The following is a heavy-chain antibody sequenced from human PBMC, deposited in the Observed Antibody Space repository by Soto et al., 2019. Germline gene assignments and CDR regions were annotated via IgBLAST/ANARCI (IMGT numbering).Heavy chain of an antibody. V-gene: IGHV1-69*13. Sequence: GASVKVSCKASGDTFSTYTITWVRQAPGQGLEWMGGIIPRSGTSNYAQKFQGRVTITADESTSTAYMELRSLRSDDTAVYYCAIGSGIAVAGTFVYWGQGTLITVS. CDR2: IIPRSGTS. D-gene: IGHD6-19*01. CDR3: AIGSGIAVAGTFVY. CDR1: GDTFSTYT. J-gene: IGHJ4*02.